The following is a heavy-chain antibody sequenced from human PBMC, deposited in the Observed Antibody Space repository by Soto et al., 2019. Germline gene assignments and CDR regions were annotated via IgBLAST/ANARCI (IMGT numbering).Heavy chain of an antibody. V-gene: IGHV4-59*01. CDR2: IYYSGST. CDR1: GGSISSYY. J-gene: IGHJ5*02. CDR3: ARLWFGERYNWFDP. Sequence: KASETLSLTCTASGGSISSYYWSWIRQPPGKGLEWIGYIYYSGSTNYNPSLKSRVTISVDTSKNQCSLKLSSVTAADTAVYYCARLWFGERYNWFDPWGQGTLVTVSS. D-gene: IGHD3-10*01.